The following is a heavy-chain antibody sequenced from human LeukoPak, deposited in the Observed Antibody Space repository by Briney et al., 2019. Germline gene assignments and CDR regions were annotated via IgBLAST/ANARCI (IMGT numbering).Heavy chain of an antibody. V-gene: IGHV4-31*03. J-gene: IGHJ4*02. CDR2: IYYSGST. D-gene: IGHD6-13*01. Sequence: SQTLSLTCTVSGGSISSGSYYWSWIRQHPGKGLEWIGYIYYSGSTYYNPSLKSRVTISVDTSKNQFSLRLSSVTAADTAVYYCAREGIAAAYYWGQGTQGTVSS. CDR1: GGSISSGSYY. CDR3: AREGIAAAYY.